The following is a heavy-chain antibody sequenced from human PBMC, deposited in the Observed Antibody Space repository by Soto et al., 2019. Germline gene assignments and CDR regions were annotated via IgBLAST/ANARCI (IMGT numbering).Heavy chain of an antibody. CDR1: GGTFNTYA. J-gene: IGHJ1*01. D-gene: IGHD6-25*01. CDR3: AKAAEAH. Sequence: QMQLVQSGAEVKERGSSVKISCKTSGGTFNTYALTWVRQAPGQGLEWIGGIIPIFGIKNVAQRFQGRGTSDAGDSMTTAYMEVTSLRVDETAVYYCAKAAEAHWGQATVVTVS. V-gene: IGHV1-69*01. CDR2: IIPIFGIK.